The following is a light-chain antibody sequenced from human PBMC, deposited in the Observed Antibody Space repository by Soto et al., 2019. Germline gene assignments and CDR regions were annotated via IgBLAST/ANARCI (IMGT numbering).Light chain of an antibody. Sequence: DIQMTQSPSSLSASVGDIITLRFHASQDIIYYLSWYQQKPGQAPNLLIYGASNLEPGVPSRFSGSGSGTDFSLTISSLQPEDIATYYCQQYDNLPITFGHGTRLEIK. CDR2: GAS. V-gene: IGKV1-33*01. CDR1: QDIIYY. J-gene: IGKJ5*01. CDR3: QQYDNLPIT.